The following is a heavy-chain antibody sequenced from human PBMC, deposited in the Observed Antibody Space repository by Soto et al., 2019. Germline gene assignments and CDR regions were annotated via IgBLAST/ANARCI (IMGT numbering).Heavy chain of an antibody. V-gene: IGHV4-4*07. J-gene: IGHJ4*02. D-gene: IGHD3-3*01. CDR3: ARGGQDFWSGPFDY. Sequence: SETLSLTCTVSGGSISNYFCNWIRQPAGKGLEWIGRIDNSGSTNYNPSLKSRITMSADTSRNLFSLKLNSVTAADTAVYYCARGGQDFWSGPFDYWGQGALVTVSS. CDR1: GGSISNYF. CDR2: IDNSGST.